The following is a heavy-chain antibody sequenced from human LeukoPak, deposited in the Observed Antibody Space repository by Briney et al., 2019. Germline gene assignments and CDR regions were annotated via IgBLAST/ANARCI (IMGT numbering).Heavy chain of an antibody. J-gene: IGHJ4*02. CDR1: GYTFSNFG. CDR2: IIPIFGTA. D-gene: IGHD2-15*01. V-gene: IGHV1-69*13. Sequence: SVKVSCKTSGYTFSNFGINWVRQAPGQGLEWMGGIIPIFGTANYAQKFQGRVTITADESTSTAYMELSSLRSEDTAVYYCARSSGGPSMTDYWGQGTLVTVSS. CDR3: ARSSGGPSMTDY.